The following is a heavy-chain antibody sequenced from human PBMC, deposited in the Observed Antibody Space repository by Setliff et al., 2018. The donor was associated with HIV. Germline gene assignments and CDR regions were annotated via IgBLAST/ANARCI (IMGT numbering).Heavy chain of an antibody. CDR1: GGSISSSGYY. CDR2: IFYSGST. CDR3: ARERAALHYFDY. J-gene: IGHJ4*02. Sequence: LSLTCTVSGGSISSSGYYWGWIRQPPGKGLEWIGSIFYSGSTYYNPSLKSRVTISVHTSKNQFSLKVSSVAAADTAVYYCARERAALHYFDYWSQGTLVTVSS. V-gene: IGHV4-39*07. D-gene: IGHD6-13*01.